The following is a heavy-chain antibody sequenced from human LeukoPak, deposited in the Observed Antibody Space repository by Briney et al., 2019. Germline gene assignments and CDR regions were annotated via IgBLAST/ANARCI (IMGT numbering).Heavy chain of an antibody. CDR1: GGTFSSYA. CDR3: ARRGYSGYDYWSSLDY. J-gene: IGHJ4*02. CDR2: IIPIFGTA. Sequence: GASVKVSCKASGGTFSSYAISWVRQAPGQGLEWMGGIIPIFGTANYAQKFQGRVTITADKSTSTVYMELSSVRSEDTAVYYCARRGYSGYDYWSSLDYWGQGTLVTVSS. D-gene: IGHD5-12*01. V-gene: IGHV1-69*06.